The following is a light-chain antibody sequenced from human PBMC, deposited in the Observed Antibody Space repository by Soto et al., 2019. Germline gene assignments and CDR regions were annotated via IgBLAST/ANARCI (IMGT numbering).Light chain of an antibody. Sequence: IVMTQSPDTRSVSPGERATLSCRASQRISSNLAWYQQKPGQAPRLLIYGASTRATGVPDRFIGSGSGTDFTLTISSMEREDFAVYYCQQYGAPRTFGQGTKVDIK. CDR1: QRISSN. V-gene: IGKV3D-15*01. J-gene: IGKJ1*01. CDR3: QQYGAPRT. CDR2: GAS.